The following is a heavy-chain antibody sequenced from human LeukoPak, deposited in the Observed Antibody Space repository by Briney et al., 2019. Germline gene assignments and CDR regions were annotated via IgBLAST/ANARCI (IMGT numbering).Heavy chain of an antibody. V-gene: IGHV3-7*01. CDR1: GFTFSDHW. Sequence: GGSLRLSCAASGFTFSDHWMSWVRQAPGKGLEWVANIKQDESKRYYVDSVKGRFTISRDNAKNSLYLQINSLRAEDTAVYYCAREASLYCSGNDCYWAFDRWGQGTLVTVSS. D-gene: IGHD2-15*01. CDR2: IKQDESKR. J-gene: IGHJ5*02. CDR3: AREASLYCSGNDCYWAFDR.